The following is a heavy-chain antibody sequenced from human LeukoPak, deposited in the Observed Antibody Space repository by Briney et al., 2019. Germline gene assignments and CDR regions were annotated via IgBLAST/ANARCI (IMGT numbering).Heavy chain of an antibody. CDR1: GGSISSYY. J-gene: IGHJ4*02. CDR3: ARGRNYDYIWGSYRFDY. D-gene: IGHD3-16*02. Sequence: PSETLSLTRTVSGGSISSYYWSWIRQPPGKGLEWIGYIYYSGSTNYNPSLKSRVTISVDTSKNQFSLKLSSVTAADTAVYYCARGRNYDYIWGSYRFDYWGQGTLVTVSS. CDR2: IYYSGST. V-gene: IGHV4-59*01.